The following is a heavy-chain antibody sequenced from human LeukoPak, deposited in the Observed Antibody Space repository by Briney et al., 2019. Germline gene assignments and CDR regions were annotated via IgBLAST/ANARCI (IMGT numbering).Heavy chain of an antibody. V-gene: IGHV1-18*01. J-gene: IGHJ4*02. CDR1: GYSFTSYG. Sequence: ASVKVSCKASGYSFTSYGISWVRQAPGQGPEWMGWMSPNNGNTNYARNLQGRVTMTTDTSTSTAYMELRSLRSDDTAVYYCARVAVMALPTLQYFFDYWGQGTLVTVSS. CDR2: MSPNNGNT. D-gene: IGHD6-19*01. CDR3: ARVAVMALPTLQYFFDY.